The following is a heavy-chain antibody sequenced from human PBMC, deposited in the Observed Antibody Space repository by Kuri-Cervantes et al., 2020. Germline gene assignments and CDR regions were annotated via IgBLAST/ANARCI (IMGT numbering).Heavy chain of an antibody. J-gene: IGHJ4*02. CDR1: GFTFSSYG. Sequence: GESLKISCAASGFTFSSYGMHWVRQAPGKGLEWVAVISYDGSNKYYADSVKGRFTISRDNSKNTPYLQMNSLRAEDTAVYYCARGGYGDPNIDYWGQGTLVTVSS. CDR3: ARGGYGDPNIDY. CDR2: ISYDGSNK. V-gene: IGHV3-30*03. D-gene: IGHD4-17*01.